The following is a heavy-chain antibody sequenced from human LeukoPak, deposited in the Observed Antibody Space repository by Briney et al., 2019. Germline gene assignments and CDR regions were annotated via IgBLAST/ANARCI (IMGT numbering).Heavy chain of an antibody. V-gene: IGHV1-46*01. J-gene: IGHJ4*02. CDR1: GYTFTSYA. CDR3: ARERRAWGEDF. CDR2: INPNGGNT. Sequence: GASVKVSCKASGYTFTSYAMNWVRQAPGQGLEWVGLINPNGGNTGYAQRFQGRVTVTTDTSTSTVFMELNSLQSEDTAVYYCARERRAWGEDFWGQGTLVTVSS. D-gene: IGHD3-16*01.